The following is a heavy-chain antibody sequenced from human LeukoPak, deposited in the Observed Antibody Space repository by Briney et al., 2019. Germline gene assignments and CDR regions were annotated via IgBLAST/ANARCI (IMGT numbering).Heavy chain of an antibody. J-gene: IGHJ4*02. Sequence: ASVKVSCKASGYTLTSYDISWVRQAPGQGLEWMGWISAYNGDTKYADNLQGRVTMTTDTSTSTAYMELRSLRADDTALFYCARGVDNSAYYFDPWGQGTLVTVSS. CDR2: ISAYNGDT. CDR3: ARGVDNSAYYFDP. CDR1: GYTLTSYD. D-gene: IGHD3-22*01. V-gene: IGHV1-18*01.